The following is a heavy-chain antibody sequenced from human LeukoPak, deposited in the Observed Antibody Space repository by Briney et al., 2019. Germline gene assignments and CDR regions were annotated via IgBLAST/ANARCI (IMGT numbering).Heavy chain of an antibody. CDR1: GYTFTSYA. J-gene: IGHJ4*02. D-gene: IGHD3-22*01. Sequence: GASVKVSCKASGYTFTSYAMHWVRQAPGQRLEWMGWINAGNGNTKYSQKFQGRVTFTRDTSASTAYMELSSLRSEDTAVYYCARGISGYYPSFDYWGQGTLVTVSS. CDR3: ARGISGYYPSFDY. CDR2: INAGNGNT. V-gene: IGHV1-3*01.